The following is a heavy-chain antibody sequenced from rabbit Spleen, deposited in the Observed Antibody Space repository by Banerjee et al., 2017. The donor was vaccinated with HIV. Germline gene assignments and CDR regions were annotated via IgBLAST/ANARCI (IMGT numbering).Heavy chain of an antibody. D-gene: IGHD4-1*01. CDR3: ARSSGSSGWGEDL. Sequence: QSLEESGGDLVKPGASLTLACTASGFSFSGTYYMCWVRQAPGKGLEWIGCIYAGSSGSTAYASWAKGRITITKSSSTTVTLQMTSLTAADTASYFWARSSGSSGWGEDLWGPGTLVTVS. CDR1: GFSFSGTYY. V-gene: IGHV1S40*01. J-gene: IGHJ4*01. CDR2: IYAGSSGST.